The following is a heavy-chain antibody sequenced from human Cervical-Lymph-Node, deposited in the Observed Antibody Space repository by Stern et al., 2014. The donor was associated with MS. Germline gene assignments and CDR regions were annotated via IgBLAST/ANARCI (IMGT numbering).Heavy chain of an antibody. Sequence: QVQLQESGPGLVKPSQTLSLTCTVSGGSISRGAHYWSWIRQPPGKGLVWIGYIDNSGTTYYNPSFKSRLTISIDTSKNDFSLRLTSVTAADTAVYYCARDFTVAGSFDYWGQGTVVTVSS. J-gene: IGHJ4*02. CDR3: ARDFTVAGSFDY. D-gene: IGHD6-19*01. V-gene: IGHV4-30-4*01. CDR2: IDNSGTT. CDR1: GGSISRGAHY.